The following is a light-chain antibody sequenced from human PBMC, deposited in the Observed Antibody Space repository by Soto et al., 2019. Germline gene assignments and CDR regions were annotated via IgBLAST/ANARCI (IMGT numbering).Light chain of an antibody. Sequence: EIVLTQSPDTLSLSPGERATLSCRASQSVNSFLAWYQQKPGQAPRLLIYDASSRATGIQARFSGSGSGTDFTLTISSLEPEDFAVYYCKQRDNWPITFGRGTRLEIK. V-gene: IGKV3-11*01. CDR1: QSVNSF. CDR3: KQRDNWPIT. J-gene: IGKJ5*01. CDR2: DAS.